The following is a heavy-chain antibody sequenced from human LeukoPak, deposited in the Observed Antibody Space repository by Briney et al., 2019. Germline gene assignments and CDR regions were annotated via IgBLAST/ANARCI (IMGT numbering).Heavy chain of an antibody. CDR1: GFTFSNFA. Sequence: GGSLRLSCAASGFTFSNFAMSWVRQAPGKGLEWVSTISGSGGNTFYADSVKGRFPISRDNSNNTLFLQMNSLRAEDTAIYFCAKAGSSGWSSSGGDYWGQGSLVTVSS. CDR3: AKAGSSGWSSSGGDY. J-gene: IGHJ4*02. CDR2: ISGSGGNT. D-gene: IGHD6-19*01. V-gene: IGHV3-23*01.